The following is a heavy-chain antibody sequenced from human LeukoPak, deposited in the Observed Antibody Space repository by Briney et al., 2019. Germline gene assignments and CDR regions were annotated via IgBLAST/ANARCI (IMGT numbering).Heavy chain of an antibody. Sequence: PGGSLRLSCAASGFTFSSYAMHWVRQAPGKGLEWVAVVSYDGSNKYYADSVKGRFTISRDNAKNTLYLQMNSLRAEDTAVYYCARDDYTEEEFDYWGQGTLVTVSS. CDR2: VSYDGSNK. V-gene: IGHV3-30*04. D-gene: IGHD4-11*01. CDR3: ARDDYTEEEFDY. CDR1: GFTFSSYA. J-gene: IGHJ4*02.